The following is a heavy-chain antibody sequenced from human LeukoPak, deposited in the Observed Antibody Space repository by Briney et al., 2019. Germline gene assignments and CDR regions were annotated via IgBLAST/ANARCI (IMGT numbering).Heavy chain of an antibody. V-gene: IGHV4-34*01. J-gene: IGHJ5*02. D-gene: IGHD2-15*01. CDR1: GGSFSGYY. CDR2: INHSGST. CDR3: ARYVVVVAANWFDP. Sequence: ASETLSLTCAVYGGSFSGYYWSWIRQPPGKGLEWIGEINHSGSTNYNPSLKSRVTISVDTSKNQFSLKLSSVTAADTAVYYCARYVVVVAANWFDPWGQGTLVTVSS.